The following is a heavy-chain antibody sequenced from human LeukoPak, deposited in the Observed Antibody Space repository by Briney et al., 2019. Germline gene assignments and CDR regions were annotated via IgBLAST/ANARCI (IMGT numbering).Heavy chain of an antibody. CDR3: ARDFFHSSESRPFDY. CDR2: IKYDGSEQ. Sequence: GGSLRLSCTSSGFIFSSHWMNWVRQAPGKGPEWVANIKYDGSEQYYVDSVKGRFSIPRDNTKNLLYLQMNSLRVEDTAVYYCARDFFHSSESRPFDYWGQGTLVTVSS. J-gene: IGHJ4*02. D-gene: IGHD3-22*01. V-gene: IGHV3-7*01. CDR1: GFIFSSHW.